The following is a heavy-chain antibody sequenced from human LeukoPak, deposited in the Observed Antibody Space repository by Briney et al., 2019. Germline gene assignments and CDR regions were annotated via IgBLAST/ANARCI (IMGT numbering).Heavy chain of an antibody. V-gene: IGHV3-30*18. CDR3: AKARVVTAILLDY. D-gene: IGHD2-21*02. CDR1: GFTFSSYG. Sequence: GGSLRLSCAASGFTFSSYGMHWVRQAPGKGLEWVAVISYDGSNKYYADSVKGRFTISRDNSKNTLYLQMNSLRAEDTAVYYCAKARVVTAILLDYWGQGTLVTVSS. J-gene: IGHJ4*02. CDR2: ISYDGSNK.